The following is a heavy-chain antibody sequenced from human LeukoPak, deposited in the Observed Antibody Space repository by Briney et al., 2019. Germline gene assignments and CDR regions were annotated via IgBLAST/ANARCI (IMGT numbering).Heavy chain of an antibody. CDR2: IKSDGST. CDR3: ARAPSEIGGYYPEYFRH. CDR1: GFTFSSYW. D-gene: IGHD3-22*01. V-gene: IGHV3-74*01. J-gene: IGHJ1*01. Sequence: GSLSLSCAASGFTFSSYWMHWVRQAQGKGLVWVSRIKSDGSTRYADSVKGRFTISRDNAKNTVSLQMNSLRAEDTGVYYCARAPSEIGGYYPEYFRHWGQGTLVTVSP.